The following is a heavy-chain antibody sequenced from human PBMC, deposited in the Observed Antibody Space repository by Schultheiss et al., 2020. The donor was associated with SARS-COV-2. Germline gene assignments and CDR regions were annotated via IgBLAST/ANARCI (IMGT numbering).Heavy chain of an antibody. Sequence: GGSLRLSCAASGFTFSSYGMHWVRQAPGKGLEWVSYISSSSSTIYYADSVKGRFTISRDNAKNSLYLQMNSLRAEDTAVYYCARRLERQVDAFDIWGQGTMVTVSS. J-gene: IGHJ3*02. V-gene: IGHV3-48*04. CDR1: GFTFSSYG. D-gene: IGHD1-1*01. CDR2: ISSSSSTI. CDR3: ARRLERQVDAFDI.